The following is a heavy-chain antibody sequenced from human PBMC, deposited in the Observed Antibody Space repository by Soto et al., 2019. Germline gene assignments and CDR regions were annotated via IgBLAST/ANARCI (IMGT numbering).Heavy chain of an antibody. J-gene: IGHJ4*02. CDR3: DREGGDFVQVTYY. CDR1: GVSINRGDYY. D-gene: IGHD3-3*01. V-gene: IGHV4-30-4*01. Sequence: PSETLSLTCSVSGVSINRGDYYWSWIRQSPGRGLEWIGSIYYNGDTNYNPSLGSRVTMSVDTSKNQFFLDLQSVVAADKAVYFSDREGGDFVQVTYYWGQGTLVTVSS. CDR2: IYYNGDT.